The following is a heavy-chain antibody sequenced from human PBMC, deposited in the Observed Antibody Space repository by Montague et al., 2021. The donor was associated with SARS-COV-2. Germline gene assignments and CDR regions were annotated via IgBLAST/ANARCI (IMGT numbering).Heavy chain of an antibody. J-gene: IGHJ5*02. Sequence: SETLSLTCTVSGGSISSTSYYWGWIRQPPGKGLEWIGSIYYSGSTYYNPSLKSRVTISVDTSKNQFSLKLSSVTAADTAVYYCVRQPGQWLPREWLWFDPWGQGTLVTVSS. CDR2: IYYSGST. V-gene: IGHV4-39*01. CDR3: VRQPGQWLPREWLWFDP. D-gene: IGHD6-19*01. CDR1: GGSISSTSYY.